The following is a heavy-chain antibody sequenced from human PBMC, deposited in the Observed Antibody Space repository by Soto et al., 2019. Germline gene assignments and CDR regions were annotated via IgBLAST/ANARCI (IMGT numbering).Heavy chain of an antibody. CDR3: ARGPSGCSSTSCYGGGAYYYYMDV. CDR1: GYTFTSYD. Sequence: QVQLVQSGAEVKKPGASVKVSCKASGYTFTSYDINWVRQATGQGLEWMGWMNPNSGNTGYAQKFQGRVTMTRNTSKSTAYMELSSLRSEDTAVYYCARGPSGCSSTSCYGGGAYYYYMDVWGKGTTVTVSS. V-gene: IGHV1-8*01. J-gene: IGHJ6*03. D-gene: IGHD2-2*01. CDR2: MNPNSGNT.